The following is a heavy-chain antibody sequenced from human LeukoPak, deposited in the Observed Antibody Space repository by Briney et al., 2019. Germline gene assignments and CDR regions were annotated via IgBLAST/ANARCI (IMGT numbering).Heavy chain of an antibody. CDR2: IYTSGST. CDR1: GGSISSGSYY. V-gene: IGHV4-61*02. Sequence: PSETLSLTCTVSGGSISSGSYYWSWIRQPAGKGLEWIGRIYTSGSTNYNPSLKSRVTISVDTSKNQFSLKLSSVTTADAAVYYCARIYDRSGYYYWFDPWGQGTLVTVSS. D-gene: IGHD3-22*01. J-gene: IGHJ5*02. CDR3: ARIYDRSGYYYWFDP.